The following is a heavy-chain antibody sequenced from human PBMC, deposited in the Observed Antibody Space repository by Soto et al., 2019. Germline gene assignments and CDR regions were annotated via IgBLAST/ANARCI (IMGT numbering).Heavy chain of an antibody. CDR3: AGGGVRGVITRTRDYYGMDV. D-gene: IGHD3-10*01. J-gene: IGHJ6*02. CDR2: IYPGDSDT. Sequence: HRESLKISCKGSGYSFTSYWIGWVRQMPGKGLEWMGIIYPGDSDTRYSPSFQGQVTISADKSISTAYLQWSSLKASDTAMYYCAGGGVRGVITRTRDYYGMDVWGQATTVTDSS. CDR1: GYSFTSYW. V-gene: IGHV5-51*01.